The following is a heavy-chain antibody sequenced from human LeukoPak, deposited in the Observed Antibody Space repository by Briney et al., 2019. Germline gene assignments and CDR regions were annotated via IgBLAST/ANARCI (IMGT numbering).Heavy chain of an antibody. Sequence: SQTLSLTCTVSGGSISSGSYYWSWIRQPAGKGLEWIGRIYTSGSTNYNPSLQSRVTISVDTSKNQFSLKLSSVTAADTAVYYCARDLVTKEGDWFDPWGQGTLVTVSS. CDR1: GGSISSGSYY. V-gene: IGHV4-61*02. CDR2: IYTSGST. CDR3: ARDLVTKEGDWFDP. J-gene: IGHJ5*02.